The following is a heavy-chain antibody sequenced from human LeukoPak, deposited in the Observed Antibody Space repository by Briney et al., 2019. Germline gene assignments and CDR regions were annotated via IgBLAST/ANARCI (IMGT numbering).Heavy chain of an antibody. CDR2: ISDSGGRT. V-gene: IGHV3-23*01. D-gene: IGHD3-22*01. J-gene: IGHJ4*02. Sequence: PGGSLRLSCAVSGITLSNYGMSWVRQAPGKGLEWVAGISDSGGRTNYADSAKGRFTISRDNPKNTLYLQMNSLGAEDTAVYFCAKRGVVIRVILVGFHKEAYYFDSWGQGALVTVSS. CDR1: GITLSNYG. CDR3: AKRGVVIRVILVGFHKEAYYFDS.